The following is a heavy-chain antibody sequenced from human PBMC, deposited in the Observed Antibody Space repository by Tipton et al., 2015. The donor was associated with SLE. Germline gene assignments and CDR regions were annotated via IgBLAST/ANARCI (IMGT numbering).Heavy chain of an antibody. Sequence: SLRLSCAASGFTFSSYWMHWVRQAPGKGLVWVSRINSGGGSIYYADSVKGRFTVSRDNSKNTLYLQMNSLRAEDTAVYYCARVPDYYDSTGSFDYWGQGTLVTVSS. V-gene: IGHV3-74*01. J-gene: IGHJ4*02. D-gene: IGHD3-22*01. CDR1: GFTFSSYW. CDR3: ARVPDYYDSTGSFDY. CDR2: INSGGGSI.